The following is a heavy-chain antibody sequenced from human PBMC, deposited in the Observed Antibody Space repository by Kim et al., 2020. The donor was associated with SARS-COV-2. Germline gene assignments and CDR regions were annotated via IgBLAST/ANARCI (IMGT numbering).Heavy chain of an antibody. D-gene: IGHD6-19*01. V-gene: IGHV3-64D*09. Sequence: ADSVKGRFTIPRDNSKNTLYLQMSGLRAEGTAVYYCVKGSLGYSSGWFGYWGQGTLVAVSS. CDR3: VKGSLGYSSGWFGY. J-gene: IGHJ5*01.